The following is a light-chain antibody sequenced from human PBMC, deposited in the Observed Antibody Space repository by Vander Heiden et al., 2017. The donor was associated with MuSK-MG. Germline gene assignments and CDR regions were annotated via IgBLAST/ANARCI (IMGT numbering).Light chain of an antibody. Sequence: DIVMTQSPLSLPVTPGEPASISCKSSQSLVHSNGYNYVDWYLQKPGQSPQLLIYLGSSRASGVPDRFNGSGSGTDFTLKISRVEAEDVGVYYCRQALQTPLTFGGGTKVEIK. V-gene: IGKV2-28*01. CDR3: RQALQTPLT. J-gene: IGKJ4*01. CDR2: LGS. CDR1: QSLVHSNGYNY.